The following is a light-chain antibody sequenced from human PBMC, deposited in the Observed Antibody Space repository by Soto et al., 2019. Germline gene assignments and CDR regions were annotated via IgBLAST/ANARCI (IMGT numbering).Light chain of an antibody. CDR2: LNSDGSH. V-gene: IGLV4-69*01. CDR3: QTWGTGIHVV. Sequence: LTQSPSASASLGASVKLTCTLSSGHSSYAIAWHQQQPEKGPRYLMKLNSDGSHSKGDGIPDRFSGSSSGAERYLTISSLQSEDEADYYCQTWGTGIHVVFGGGTKLTVL. J-gene: IGLJ2*01. CDR1: SGHSSYA.